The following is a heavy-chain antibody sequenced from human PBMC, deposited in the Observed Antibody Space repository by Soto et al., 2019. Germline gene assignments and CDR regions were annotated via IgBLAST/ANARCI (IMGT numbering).Heavy chain of an antibody. CDR1: GGSISSYY. V-gene: IGHV4-59*01. Sequence: SETLSLTCTVSGGSISSYYWSWIRQPPGKGLEWIGYIYYSGSTNYNPSLKSRVTISVDTSKNQFSLKLSSVTAADTAVYYCARGRFLEWLHQGPDWFDPWGQGTLVTVSS. J-gene: IGHJ5*02. D-gene: IGHD3-3*01. CDR2: IYYSGST. CDR3: ARGRFLEWLHQGPDWFDP.